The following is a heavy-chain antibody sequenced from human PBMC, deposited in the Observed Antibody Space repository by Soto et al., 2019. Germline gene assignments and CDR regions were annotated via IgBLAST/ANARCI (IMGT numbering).Heavy chain of an antibody. V-gene: IGHV1-69*12. CDR1: GGTFSSYT. Sequence: QVQLVQSGAEVKKPGSSVTVSCKASGGTFSSYTISWVQQAPGQGLEWMGGIIPIFGTANYAQKFQGRVTITADESTNTAYMELSSLRSEDTAVYYCARGNHRWLQLWYFDLWGRGTLVTVSS. D-gene: IGHD5-12*01. J-gene: IGHJ2*01. CDR3: ARGNHRWLQLWYFDL. CDR2: IIPIFGTA.